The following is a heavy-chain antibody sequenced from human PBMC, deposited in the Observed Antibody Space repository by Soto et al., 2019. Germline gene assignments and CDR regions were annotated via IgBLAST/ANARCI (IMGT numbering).Heavy chain of an antibody. D-gene: IGHD5-18*01. Sequence: GGSLRLSCAASGFTFSDYYMSWIRQAPGKGLEWVSYISSSGSTIYYADSVKGRFTISRDNAKNSLYLQMNSLRAEDTAVYYCASNAIQLWFFDYWGQGTLVTVPQ. J-gene: IGHJ4*02. CDR2: ISSSGSTI. CDR3: ASNAIQLWFFDY. CDR1: GFTFSDYY. V-gene: IGHV3-11*01.